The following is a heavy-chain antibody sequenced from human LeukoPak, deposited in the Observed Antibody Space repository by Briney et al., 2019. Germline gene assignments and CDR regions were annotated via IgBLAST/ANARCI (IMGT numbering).Heavy chain of an antibody. CDR2: ISSSSSYI. CDR3: ARDLLGYCSSTSCYRDY. J-gene: IGHJ4*02. V-gene: IGHV3-21*01. Sequence: PGGSLRLSCAASGFTFSSYSMNWVRQARGKGLEWVSSISSSSSYIYYADSVKGRFTISRDNAKNSLYLQMNSLRAEDTAVYYCARDLLGYCSSTSCYRDYWGQGTLVTVSS. D-gene: IGHD2-2*01. CDR1: GFTFSSYS.